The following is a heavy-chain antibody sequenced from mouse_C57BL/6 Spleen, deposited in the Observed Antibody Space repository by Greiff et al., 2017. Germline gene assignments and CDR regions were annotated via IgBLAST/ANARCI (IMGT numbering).Heavy chain of an antibody. CDR3: ARGCTIIDFGY. D-gene: IGHD1-1*02. V-gene: IGHV5-16*01. CDR2: INYDGSST. J-gene: IGHJ2*01. CDR1: GFTFSDYY. Sequence: EVQVVESEGGLVQPGSSMKLSCTASGFTFSDYYMAWVRQVPEKGLEWVANINYDGSSTYYLDSLKSRFIISRDNAKNILYLQMSSLKSEDTATYYSARGCTIIDFGYWGQGTTLTVAT.